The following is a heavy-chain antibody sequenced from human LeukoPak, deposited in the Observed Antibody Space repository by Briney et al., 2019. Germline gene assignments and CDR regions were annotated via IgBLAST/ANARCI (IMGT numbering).Heavy chain of an antibody. J-gene: IGHJ3*01. CDR2: IRFDGGDT. CDR1: GFTFNNYW. CDR3: AKEIDGFDV. Sequence: GGSLRLSCAASGFTFNNYWMHWVRQAPGMGLVWVSSIRFDGGDTAYADSAKGRFTISRDNAKNTMFLQMNNLRAEDTAVYYCAKEIDGFDVCGQGTLVTVSS. V-gene: IGHV3-74*01.